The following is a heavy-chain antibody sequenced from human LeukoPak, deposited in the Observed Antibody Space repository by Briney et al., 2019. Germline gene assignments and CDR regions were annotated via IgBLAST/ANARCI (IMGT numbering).Heavy chain of an antibody. CDR3: ARDFVRSQWLAQFDY. CDR1: GYTFTSYG. V-gene: IGHV1-18*01. D-gene: IGHD6-19*01. Sequence: ASVKVSCKASGYTFTSYGISWVRQAPGQGLEWMGWISAYNGDTNYAQKLQGRVTMTTDTSTSTAYMELRSLRSDDTAVYYCARDFVRSQWLAQFDYWGQGTLVTVSS. CDR2: ISAYNGDT. J-gene: IGHJ4*02.